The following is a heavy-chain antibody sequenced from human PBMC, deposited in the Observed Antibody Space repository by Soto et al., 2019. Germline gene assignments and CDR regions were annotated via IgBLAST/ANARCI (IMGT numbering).Heavy chain of an antibody. CDR3: ARAYNGGYFDWFLDY. CDR2: IYYSGST. Sequence: SETLSLTCTVSGDSISSYDWSWIRKPPGKGLEWIGYIYYSGSTNYNPSLKSRVTISVDTSKNQFSLKLSSVTAADTAVYYCARAYNGGYFDWFLDYWGQGTLVTVSS. J-gene: IGHJ4*02. CDR1: GDSISSYD. D-gene: IGHD3-9*01. V-gene: IGHV4-59*01.